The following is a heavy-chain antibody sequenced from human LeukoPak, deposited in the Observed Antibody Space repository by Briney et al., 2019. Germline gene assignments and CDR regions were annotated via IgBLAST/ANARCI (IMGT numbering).Heavy chain of an antibody. CDR2: IYYSGST. CDR1: GGSISSYY. V-gene: IGHV4-59*01. Sequence: SETLSLTCTVSGGSISSYYWSWIRQPPGKGLEWIGYIYYSGSTNYNPSLKSRVTISVDTSKNQFSLKLSSVTAADTAVYYCARGSWYYYGSGSHPYYYYMDVWGKGTTVTISS. D-gene: IGHD3-10*01. J-gene: IGHJ6*03. CDR3: ARGSWYYYGSGSHPYYYYMDV.